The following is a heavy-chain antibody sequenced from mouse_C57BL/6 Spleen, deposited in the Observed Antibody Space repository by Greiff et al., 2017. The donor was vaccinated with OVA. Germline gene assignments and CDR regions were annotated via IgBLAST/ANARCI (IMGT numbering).Heavy chain of an antibody. CDR2: ILPGSGST. CDR3: AREIYYGSSYGRDYAMDY. D-gene: IGHD1-1*01. CDR1: GYTFTGYW. V-gene: IGHV1-9*01. J-gene: IGHJ4*01. Sequence: QVQLQQSGAELMKPGASVKLSCKATGYTFTGYWIEWVKQRPGHGLEWIGEILPGSGSTNYNEKFKGKATFTADTSSNTAYMQLSSLTTEDSAIYYCAREIYYGSSYGRDYAMDYWGQGTSVTVSS.